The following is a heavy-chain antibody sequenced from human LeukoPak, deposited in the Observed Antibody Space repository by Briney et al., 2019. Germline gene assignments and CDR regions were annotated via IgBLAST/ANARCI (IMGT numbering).Heavy chain of an antibody. Sequence: VASVKVSCKASGYTFTSYDINWVRQATGQGLEWMGWMNPNSGNTGYAQKFQGRVTMTRDTSISTAYMELSRLRSDDTAVYYCARSKTGLRHDAFDIWGQGTMVTVSS. V-gene: IGHV1-8*01. CDR3: ARSKTGLRHDAFDI. D-gene: IGHD1-1*01. CDR2: MNPNSGNT. CDR1: GYTFTSYD. J-gene: IGHJ3*02.